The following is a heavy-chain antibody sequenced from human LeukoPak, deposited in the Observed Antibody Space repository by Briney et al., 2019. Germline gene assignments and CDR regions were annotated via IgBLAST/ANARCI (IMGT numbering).Heavy chain of an antibody. CDR3: ARVAPNRRYCSGGTCLNSFDY. CDR2: ISSSSSYI. D-gene: IGHD2-15*01. CDR1: GFTFSSYS. J-gene: IGHJ4*02. V-gene: IGHV3-21*01. Sequence: GGSLRLSCAASGFTFSSYSMNWVRQAPGKGLEWVSSISSSSSYIYYADSVKGRFTISRDNAKNSLYLQMNSLRAEDTAVYYCARVAPNRRYCSGGTCLNSFDYWGQGTLVTVSS.